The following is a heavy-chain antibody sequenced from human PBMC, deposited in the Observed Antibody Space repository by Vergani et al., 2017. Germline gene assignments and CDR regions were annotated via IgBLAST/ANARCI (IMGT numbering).Heavy chain of an antibody. CDR1: GFTFSSYA. CDR3: ARPYITMVRGATYYFDY. V-gene: IGHV3-30*01. J-gene: IGHJ4*02. D-gene: IGHD3-10*01. Sequence: QVQLVESGGGVVQPGRSLRLSCAASGFTFSSYAMHWVRQAPGKGLEWVAVISYDGSNKYYADSVKGRFTISRDNSKNTLYLQMNRLRAEDTAVYYCARPYITMVRGATYYFDYWGQGTLVTVSS. CDR2: ISYDGSNK.